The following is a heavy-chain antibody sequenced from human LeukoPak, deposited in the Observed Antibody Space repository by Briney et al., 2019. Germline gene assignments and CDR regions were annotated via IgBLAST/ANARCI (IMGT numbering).Heavy chain of an antibody. Sequence: LSLTCTVSGGSISSSSYYWGWIRQAPGKGLEWLSYISSSTGYTTYADSVKGRFTISRDNAENSLYLQMNSLRAEDTAVYYCARVLGVYGSGNYYFDYWGQGTLVTASS. D-gene: IGHD3-10*01. CDR1: GGSISSSSYY. CDR3: ARVLGVYGSGNYYFDY. V-gene: IGHV3-11*05. CDR2: ISSSTGYT. J-gene: IGHJ4*02.